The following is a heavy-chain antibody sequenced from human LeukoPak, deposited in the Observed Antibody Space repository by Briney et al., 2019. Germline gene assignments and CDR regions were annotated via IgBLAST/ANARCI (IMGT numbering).Heavy chain of an antibody. D-gene: IGHD6-19*01. CDR3: ARDRGGSGWYDY. J-gene: IGHJ4*02. V-gene: IGHV3-21*01. CDR2: ISGSGSYI. Sequence: GGSLRLSCAASGFTFSSYSMNWVRQAPGKGLEWVSSISGSGSYIYYADSVKGRFTISRDNAKNSLYLQMSSLRVEDTAVYYCARDRGGSGWYDYWGQGTLVSVSS. CDR1: GFTFSSYS.